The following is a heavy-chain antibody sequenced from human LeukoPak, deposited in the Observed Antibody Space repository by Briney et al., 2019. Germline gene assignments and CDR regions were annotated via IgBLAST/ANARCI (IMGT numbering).Heavy chain of an antibody. CDR1: GYTLTELS. J-gene: IGHJ5*02. V-gene: IGHV1-24*01. CDR3: ATPHYDILTGYYRNWFDP. CDR2: FDPEDGET. Sequence: ASVKVSCKVSGYTLTELSMHWVRQAPGKGLEWMGGFDPEDGETIYAQKFQGRVTMTEDTSTDTAYMELSSLRSEDTAVYYCATPHYDILTGYYRNWFDPWGQGTLVTVSS. D-gene: IGHD3-9*01.